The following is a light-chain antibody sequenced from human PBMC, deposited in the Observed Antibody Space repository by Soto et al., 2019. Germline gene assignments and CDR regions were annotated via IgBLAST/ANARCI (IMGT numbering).Light chain of an antibody. CDR2: GVS. V-gene: IGKV3-20*01. J-gene: IGKJ1*01. Sequence: VLNQSACTLSWSPGEMATLSFRAIQSVSSTFLAWYQQKPGQAPRLLIFGVSNRATGIPDRFSGSGSGTDFTLTISRLEPEDFAVYYCGQFVSAPPRTFGQGTKVDIK. CDR1: QSVSSTF. CDR3: GQFVSAPPRT.